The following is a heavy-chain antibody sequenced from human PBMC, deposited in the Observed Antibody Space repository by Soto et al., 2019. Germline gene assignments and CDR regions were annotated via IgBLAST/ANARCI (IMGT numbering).Heavy chain of an antibody. V-gene: IGHV3-7*01. CDR3: ATDHSWSNY. J-gene: IGHJ4*01. Sequence: GGSLRLSCVVSQISFSSYWMTWVRQAPGKGLECVANINQDGSEKYYEDSVKGRFTISRDNTKNSLYLHMNSLRAEDTAVYYCATDHSWSNYWGHGTLVTVSS. D-gene: IGHD6-13*01. CDR1: QISFSSYW. CDR2: INQDGSEK.